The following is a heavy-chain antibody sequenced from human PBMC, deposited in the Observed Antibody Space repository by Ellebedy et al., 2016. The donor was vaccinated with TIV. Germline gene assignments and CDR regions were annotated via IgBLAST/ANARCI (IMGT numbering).Heavy chain of an antibody. J-gene: IGHJ4*02. CDR2: IKEDGSEK. CDR1: GFTFSSYW. Sequence: GESLKISCAASGFTFSSYWMSWVRQAPGKGLEWVANIKEDGSEKYYVDSVKGRFTISRDNAKKSLYLQMNSVRAEDTAVYYCARVVGATPPFDYWGQGTLVTVSS. D-gene: IGHD1-26*01. CDR3: ARVVGATPPFDY. V-gene: IGHV3-7*03.